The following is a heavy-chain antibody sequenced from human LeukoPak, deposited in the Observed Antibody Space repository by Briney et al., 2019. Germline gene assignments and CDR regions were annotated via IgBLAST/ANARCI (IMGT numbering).Heavy chain of an antibody. V-gene: IGHV3-48*04. CDR1: GFTFSSYW. D-gene: IGHD2-2*02. CDR3: ARDRGCSSTSCYTRWFDP. CDR2: ISSSSSTI. J-gene: IGHJ5*02. Sequence: GGSLRLSCAASGFTFSSYWMSWVRQAPGKGLEWVSYISSSSSTIYYADSVKGRFTISRDNAKNSLYLQMNSLRAEDTAVYYCARDRGCSSTSCYTRWFDPWGQGTLVTVSS.